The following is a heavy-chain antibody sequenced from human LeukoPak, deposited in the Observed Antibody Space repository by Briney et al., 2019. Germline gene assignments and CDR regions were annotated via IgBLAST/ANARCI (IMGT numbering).Heavy chain of an antibody. Sequence: GGSLRLSCAASGFTFSSYAMSWVRQAPGKGLEWVSAISGSGGSTYYADSVKGRFTISRDNSKNTLYLQMNSLRAEDTVVFYCAKVKSGSYFDYWGQGTLVTVSS. V-gene: IGHV3-23*01. CDR2: ISGSGGST. CDR1: GFTFSSYA. D-gene: IGHD1-26*01. CDR3: AKVKSGSYFDY. J-gene: IGHJ4*02.